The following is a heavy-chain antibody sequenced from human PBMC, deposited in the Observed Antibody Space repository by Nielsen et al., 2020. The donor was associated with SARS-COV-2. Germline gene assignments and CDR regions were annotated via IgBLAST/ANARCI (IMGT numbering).Heavy chain of an antibody. CDR1: GFTFSIYT. J-gene: IGHJ6*02. CDR3: ASSDSSSWNYYYGMDV. D-gene: IGHD6-13*01. Sequence: GGSLRLSCAASGFTFSIYTMNWVRQAPGKGLEWISYISDSSGTIYYADSVKGRSTISRDNSKNTLYLQMNSLRAEDTAVYYCASSDSSSWNYYYGMDVWGQGTTVTVSS. CDR2: ISDSSGTI. V-gene: IGHV3-48*01.